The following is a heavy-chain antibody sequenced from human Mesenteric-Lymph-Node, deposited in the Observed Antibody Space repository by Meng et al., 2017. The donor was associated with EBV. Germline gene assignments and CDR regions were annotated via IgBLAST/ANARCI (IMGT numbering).Heavy chain of an antibody. V-gene: IGHV4-59*11. CDR3: ARDHSSGYGFWSTYSVFDP. CDR1: SGSISGHY. Sequence: QVQRQVSGPGLVKPSETLSPTCSVSSGSISGHYWSWIRQSARKGLEWIGQIDYSGTTKYNPSLKSRVTLSVDTSKNQLSLRLTSVTAADTAIYYCARDHSSGYGFWSTYSVFDPWGQGTLVTVSS. CDR2: IDYSGTT. D-gene: IGHD3-3*01. J-gene: IGHJ5*02.